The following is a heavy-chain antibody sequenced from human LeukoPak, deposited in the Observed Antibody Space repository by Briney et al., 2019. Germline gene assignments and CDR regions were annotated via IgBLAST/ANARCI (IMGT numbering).Heavy chain of an antibody. CDR3: AKDPTHYRVWDYYETIGLSY. D-gene: IGHD3-22*01. Sequence: ASVKVSCKASGGTFSSYAISWVRQAPGQGLEWMGGIIPIFGTANYAQKFRGRVTITADKSTRTAYMELNSLRAEDTAVYYCAKDPTHYRVWDYYETIGLSYWGQGTLVTVSS. V-gene: IGHV1-69*06. CDR2: IIPIFGTA. CDR1: GGTFSSYA. J-gene: IGHJ4*02.